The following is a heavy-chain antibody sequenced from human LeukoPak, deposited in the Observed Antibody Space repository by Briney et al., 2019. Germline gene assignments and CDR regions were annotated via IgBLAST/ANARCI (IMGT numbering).Heavy chain of an antibody. Sequence: GGSLGLSCAASGFSISDHFMSWVRQAPGKAPEWVSYITPEKTLHYLDSVKGRFTISRDNAKNSLYLQMNSLRVEDTAVYYCARVPGGYDTLYDYWGQGTLVTVSS. CDR2: ITPEKTL. CDR3: ARVPGGYDTLYDY. V-gene: IGHV3-11*01. D-gene: IGHD5-12*01. J-gene: IGHJ4*02. CDR1: GFSISDHF.